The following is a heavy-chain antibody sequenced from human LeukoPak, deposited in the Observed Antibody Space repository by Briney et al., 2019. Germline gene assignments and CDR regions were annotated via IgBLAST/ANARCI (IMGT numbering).Heavy chain of an antibody. D-gene: IGHD1-1*01. J-gene: IGHJ5*02. Sequence: PSETLSLTCTVSGASISCSSYSWAWIRQPPGKGLEWIGNISYSGSTSYNPSLKSRVTISVDTSTNQFSLMLSSVTASDTAAYYCARPVPSRLGWFDPWGQGTLVTVSS. CDR2: ISYSGST. V-gene: IGHV4-39*01. CDR3: ARPVPSRLGWFDP. CDR1: GASISCSSYS.